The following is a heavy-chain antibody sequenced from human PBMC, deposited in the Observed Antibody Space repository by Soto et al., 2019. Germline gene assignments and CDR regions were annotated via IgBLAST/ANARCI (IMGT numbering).Heavy chain of an antibody. J-gene: IGHJ4*01. CDR1: GGSIRNHN. CDR2: YYYNGNT. V-gene: IGHV4-59*11. CDR3: SRANWDSEY. Sequence: QVQLQESGPGLVKPSETLSLTCSVSGGSIRNHNWSWIRQPPGKGLEWIGYYYYNGNTNYNPSLKSRGTMSVDTSRNQIPLKLTTVTAADTAVYYCSRANWDSEYWGHGALVTVSS. D-gene: IGHD7-27*01.